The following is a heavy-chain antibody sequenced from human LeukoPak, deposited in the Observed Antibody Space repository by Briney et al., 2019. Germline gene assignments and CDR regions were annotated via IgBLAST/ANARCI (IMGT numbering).Heavy chain of an antibody. Sequence: GRSLRLSCAASGFTFSTYWMHWVRQAPGKGLVWVSRIKSDGSTNYAASVKGRFTISRDNAKNTVSLQMNSLRAEDTGVYYCARAPSEIGGYYPEYFRHWGQGTLVTVSS. J-gene: IGHJ1*01. CDR1: GFTFSTYW. CDR3: ARAPSEIGGYYPEYFRH. V-gene: IGHV3-74*01. CDR2: IKSDGST. D-gene: IGHD3-22*01.